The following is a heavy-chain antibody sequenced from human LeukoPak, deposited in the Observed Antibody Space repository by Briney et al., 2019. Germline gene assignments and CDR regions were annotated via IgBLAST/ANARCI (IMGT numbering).Heavy chain of an antibody. Sequence: PSETLSLTCTVSGGSISSYYWSWIRQPPGKGLEWIGYIYYSGSTNYNPSLKSRVTISVDTSKNQFSLKLCSVTAADTAVYYCARDFGSGWWGPFDYWGQGTLVTVSS. CDR3: ARDFGSGWWGPFDY. V-gene: IGHV4-59*01. D-gene: IGHD6-19*01. J-gene: IGHJ4*02. CDR1: GGSISSYY. CDR2: IYYSGST.